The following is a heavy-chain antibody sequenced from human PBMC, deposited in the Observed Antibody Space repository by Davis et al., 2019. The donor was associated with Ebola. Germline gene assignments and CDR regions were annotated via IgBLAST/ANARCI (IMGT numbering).Heavy chain of an antibody. D-gene: IGHD3-22*01. J-gene: IGHJ4*02. V-gene: IGHV1-24*01. Sequence: ASVKVSRKVSGNTLSELSMHWVRQAPGKGLEWMGTFDPEDGEAIYAQMFEGRVSMTEDTSTDTAYMELSSLRSEDTAVYYCAEGYSYDSSPLHWGQGTLVTVSS. CDR3: AEGYSYDSSPLH. CDR2: FDPEDGEA. CDR1: GNTLSELS.